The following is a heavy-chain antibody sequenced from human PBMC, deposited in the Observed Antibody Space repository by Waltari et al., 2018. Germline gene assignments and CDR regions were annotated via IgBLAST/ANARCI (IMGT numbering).Heavy chain of an antibody. J-gene: IGHJ5*02. CDR2: IYTGGSI. CDR3: ARGRVPDANGFDP. CDR1: GGSISSDTYW. V-gene: IGHV4-61*02. Sequence: QVQLQESGPGLVTPSQTLSLTCTVSGGSISSDTYWWTWIRQPAGKGLECIGRIYTGGSIDYNPSLRRRVTISVETSKNQFSLERSSVTAADTAVYYWARGRVPDANGFDPWGQGTLVIVSS. D-gene: IGHD2-2*01.